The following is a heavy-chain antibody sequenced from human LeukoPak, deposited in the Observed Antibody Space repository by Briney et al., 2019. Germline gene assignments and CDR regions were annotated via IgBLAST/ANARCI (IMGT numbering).Heavy chain of an antibody. D-gene: IGHD6-6*01. CDR2: MNPNSGNT. V-gene: IGHV1-8*01. J-gene: IGHJ3*02. Sequence: ASVKVSCKASGYTFTSYDINWVRQATGQGLEWMGWMNPNSGNTGYAQKFQGRVTMTRNTSISTAYMELSSLRSEDTAVYYCAGGRRAYSSSFHDAFDIWGQGTMVTVSS. CDR1: GYTFTSYD. CDR3: AGGRRAYSSSFHDAFDI.